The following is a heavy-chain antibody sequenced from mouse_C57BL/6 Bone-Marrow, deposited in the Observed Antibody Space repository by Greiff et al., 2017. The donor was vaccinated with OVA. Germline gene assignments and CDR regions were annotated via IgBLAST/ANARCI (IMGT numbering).Heavy chain of an antibody. CDR3: ARLNYGSRGWYFDV. Sequence: DVHLVESGPGLAKPSQTLSLTCSVTGYSITSDYWNWIRKFPGNKLEYMGYISYSGSTYYNPSLKSRISITRDTSKNQYYLQLNSVTTEDTATYYCARLNYGSRGWYFDVWGTGTTVTVSS. D-gene: IGHD1-1*01. CDR2: ISYSGST. J-gene: IGHJ1*03. CDR1: GYSITSDY. V-gene: IGHV3-8*01.